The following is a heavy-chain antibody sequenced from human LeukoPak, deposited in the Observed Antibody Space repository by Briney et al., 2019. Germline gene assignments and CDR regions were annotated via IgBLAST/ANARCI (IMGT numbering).Heavy chain of an antibody. CDR2: IYYSGST. J-gene: IGHJ4*02. Sequence: TSETLSLTCTVSGGSISSYYWSWIRQPPGKGLEWIGYIYYSGSTNYNPSLKSRVTISVDTSKNQFSLKLSSVTAADTAVYYCARGGVSVWFDYWGQGTLVTVSS. CDR1: GGSISSYY. CDR3: ARGGVSVWFDY. D-gene: IGHD3-10*01. V-gene: IGHV4-59*01.